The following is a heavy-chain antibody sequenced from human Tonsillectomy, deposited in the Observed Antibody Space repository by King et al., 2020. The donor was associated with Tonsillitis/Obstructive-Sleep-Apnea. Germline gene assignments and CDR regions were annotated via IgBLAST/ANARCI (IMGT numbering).Heavy chain of an antibody. J-gene: IGHJ4*02. D-gene: IGHD5-12*01. V-gene: IGHV3-30*04. CDR2: ISYDGSNK. CDR3: ARADPVCDIVATGTPYYFDY. CDR1: GFTFSSYA. Sequence: VQLVESGGGVVQPGRSLRLSCAASGFTFSSYAMHWVRQAPGKGLEWVAVISYDGSNKYYADSVKGRFTISRDNSKNTLYLQMYSLRAEDTAVYYCARADPVCDIVATGTPYYFDYWGQGTLVTVSS.